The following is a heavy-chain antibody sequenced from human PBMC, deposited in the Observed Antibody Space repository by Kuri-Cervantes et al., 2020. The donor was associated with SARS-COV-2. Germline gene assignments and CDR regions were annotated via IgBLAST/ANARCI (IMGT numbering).Heavy chain of an antibody. CDR1: GGSISSSSYY. CDR2: IYYSGST. Sequence: SETLSLTCTVSGGSISSSSYYWGWIRPPPGKGLEWIGSIYYSGSTYYNPSLKSRVTISVDTSKNQFSLKLSSVTAAASAVYYCAGEPYAADRRAFDFWGQGALVTVSS. CDR3: AGEPYAADRRAFDF. D-gene: IGHD2-8*01. V-gene: IGHV4-39*07. J-gene: IGHJ4*02.